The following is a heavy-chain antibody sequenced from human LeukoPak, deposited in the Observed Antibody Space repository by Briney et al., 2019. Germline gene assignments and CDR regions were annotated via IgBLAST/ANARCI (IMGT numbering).Heavy chain of an antibody. V-gene: IGHV3-21*01. CDR2: ISSNSRYI. D-gene: IGHD5-12*01. CDR3: ARDGYSGYSYGFDY. CDR1: GFTFSSYA. J-gene: IGHJ4*01. Sequence: PGGSLRLSCAASGFTFSSYAMSWVRQAPGKGLEWVSSISSNSRYIYYADSMKGRFTISRDNAKNSLYLQMSSLRAEDTAIYYCARDGYSGYSYGFDYWGQGTLVTVSS.